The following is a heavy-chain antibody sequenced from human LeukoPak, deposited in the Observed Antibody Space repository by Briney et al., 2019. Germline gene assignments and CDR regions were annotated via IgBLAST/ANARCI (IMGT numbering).Heavy chain of an antibody. CDR2: IYSGGST. J-gene: IGHJ4*02. D-gene: IGHD4-17*01. V-gene: IGHV3-66*01. Sequence: GGFLRLSCAASGFTVSSNYMSWVRQAPGKGLEWVSVIYSGGSTYYADSVKGRFTISRDNSKNTLYLQMNSLRAEDTAVYYCARGTWSVTTGSFDYWGQGTLVTVSS. CDR1: GFTVSSNY. CDR3: ARGTWSVTTGSFDY.